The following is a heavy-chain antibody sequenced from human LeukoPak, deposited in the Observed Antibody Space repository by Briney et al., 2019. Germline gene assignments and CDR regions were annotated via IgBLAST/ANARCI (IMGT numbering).Heavy chain of an antibody. CDR3: TTDHLLQYSSGWFRPGTGY. J-gene: IGHJ4*02. D-gene: IGHD6-19*01. V-gene: IGHV3-73*01. CDR1: GFTFSGSA. Sequence: SGGSLRLSCAASGFTFSGSAMHWVRQASGKGLEWVGRIRSKANSYATAYAASVKGRFTISRDDSKNTAYLQMNSLKTEDTAVYYCTTDHLLQYSSGWFRPGTGYWGQGTLVTVSS. CDR2: IRSKANSYAT.